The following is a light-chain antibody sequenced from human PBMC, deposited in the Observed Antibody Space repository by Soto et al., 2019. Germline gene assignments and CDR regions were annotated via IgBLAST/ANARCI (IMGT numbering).Light chain of an antibody. J-gene: IGKJ4*01. CDR2: DIS. Sequence: ETVMTQSPATLSVSPGERATLSCRASQSVSSNLAWYQQKPGQPPRLLIYDISTRATGIPTRFSGSGSGTEFTLTISSLQSEDCAVYYCQQYNSWPLTVGGGTKVEIK. CDR3: QQYNSWPLT. CDR1: QSVSSN. V-gene: IGKV3D-15*01.